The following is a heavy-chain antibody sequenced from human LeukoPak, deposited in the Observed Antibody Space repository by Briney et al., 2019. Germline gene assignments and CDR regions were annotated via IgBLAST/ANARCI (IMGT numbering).Heavy chain of an antibody. CDR3: AESYDIWSGPPSFFDY. CDR2: ISGSGGST. D-gene: IGHD3-9*01. Sequence: GGSLRLSCAASGFTFSSYAMSWVRHAPGEGLEWVSAISGSGGSTYYADSAKGRFTISRDNSKNTPYHQINSMRAEETAVYYCAESYDIWSGPPSFFDYWGQGTLVTVSS. J-gene: IGHJ4*02. CDR1: GFTFSSYA. V-gene: IGHV3-23*01.